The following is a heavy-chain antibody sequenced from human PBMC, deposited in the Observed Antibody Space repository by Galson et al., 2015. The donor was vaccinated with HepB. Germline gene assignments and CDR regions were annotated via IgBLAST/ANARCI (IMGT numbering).Heavy chain of an antibody. CDR1: GYTFTSYG. D-gene: IGHD3-10*01. Sequence: QSGAEVKQPGASVKVSCKPSGYTFTSYGITWVRQAPGQGLEWMGWITAYSGNTIYAQKLQGRLTMTTDTSTSTAYMELRSLRSDDTAVYYWAIGGRITPMDGWGKGTTVTVSS. CDR2: ITAYSGNT. CDR3: AIGGRITPMDG. J-gene: IGHJ6*04. V-gene: IGHV1-18*01.